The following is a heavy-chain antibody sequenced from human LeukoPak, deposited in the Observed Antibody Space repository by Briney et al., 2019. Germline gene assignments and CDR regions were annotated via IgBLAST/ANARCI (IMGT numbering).Heavy chain of an antibody. D-gene: IGHD2-21*02. CDR1: GFTFSSYI. V-gene: IGHV3-30*02. Sequence: GGSRRLSWAASGFTFSSYIMHWFRQAPGKGLEGLAFIRYDGSSKYYADSVKGRFTISRDNSKNTLYLQMNSLRAEDTGVYYCAINMVTQGEYLQHWGQGTLVPVSS. J-gene: IGHJ1*01. CDR3: AINMVTQGEYLQH. CDR2: IRYDGSSK.